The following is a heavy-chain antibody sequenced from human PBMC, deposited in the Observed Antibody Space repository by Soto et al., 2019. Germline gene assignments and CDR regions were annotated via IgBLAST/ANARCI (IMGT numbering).Heavy chain of an antibody. V-gene: IGHV4-61*01. CDR2: IYYSGST. CDR1: GGSVSSGSYY. CDR3: ARATAPIARGAFDI. D-gene: IGHD3-10*01. J-gene: IGHJ3*02. Sequence: SETLSLTCTVSGGSVSSGSYYWSWIRQPPGKGLEWIGYIYYSGSTNYNPSLKSRVTISVDTSKNQFSLKLSSVTAADTAVYYCARATAPIARGAFDIWDQGTMVTVSS.